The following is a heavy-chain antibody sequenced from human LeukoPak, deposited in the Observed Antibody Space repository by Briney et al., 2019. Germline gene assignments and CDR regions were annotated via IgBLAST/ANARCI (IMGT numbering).Heavy chain of an antibody. CDR2: INPNSGGT. CDR1: GYTFTGYY. Sequence: ASVKVSCKASGYTFTGYYMHWVRQAPGQGLECMGRINPNSGGTNYAQKFQGRVTMTRDTSIITAYMELSRLTSDDTAVYYCARDVIYYDSSGYYPYYWGQGTLVTVSS. V-gene: IGHV1-2*06. CDR3: ARDVIYYDSSGYYPYY. D-gene: IGHD3-22*01. J-gene: IGHJ4*02.